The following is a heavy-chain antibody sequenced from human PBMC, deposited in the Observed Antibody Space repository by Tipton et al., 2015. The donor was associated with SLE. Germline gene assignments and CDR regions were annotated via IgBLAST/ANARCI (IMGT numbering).Heavy chain of an antibody. CDR3: ARRSYGYGY. CDR2: IYYSGST. D-gene: IGHD5-18*01. CDR1: GGSISSSSYY. J-gene: IGHJ4*02. V-gene: IGHV4-39*01. Sequence: TLSLTCTVSGGSISSSSYYWGWIRQPPGKGLEWIGSIYYSGSTYYNPSLKSRVTISVDTSKNQFSLKLSSVTAADTAVYYCARRSYGYGYWGQGTLVTVSS.